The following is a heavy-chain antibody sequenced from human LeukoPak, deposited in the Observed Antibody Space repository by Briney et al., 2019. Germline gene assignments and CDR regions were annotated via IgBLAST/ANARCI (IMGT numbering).Heavy chain of an antibody. CDR1: GGTFSSYA. CDR2: ISAYNGDT. V-gene: IGHV1-18*01. CDR3: ARNNYGALTD. D-gene: IGHD3-9*01. J-gene: IGHJ4*02. Sequence: ASVKVSCKASGGTFSSYAISWVRQAPGQGPEWMGWISAYNGDTNYAQNFQGRVTMTRDTSTSTAYMELSRLRSDDTAVYYCARNNYGALTDWGQGTLVTVSS.